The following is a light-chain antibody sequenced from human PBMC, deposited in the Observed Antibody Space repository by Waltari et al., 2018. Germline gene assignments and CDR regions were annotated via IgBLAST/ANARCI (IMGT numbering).Light chain of an antibody. CDR1: SNDIGNSNH. Sequence: QPALTQPASVSGSPGQSITIPCTGSSNDIGNSNHVCWYQQHPGKAPRLIISEVTERPSGVSDRFSGSKSGNTASLTISGLQAEDEADYYCLSYTTRISFVFGGGPKLSVL. CDR3: LSYTTRISFV. J-gene: IGLJ2*01. CDR2: EVT. V-gene: IGLV2-23*02.